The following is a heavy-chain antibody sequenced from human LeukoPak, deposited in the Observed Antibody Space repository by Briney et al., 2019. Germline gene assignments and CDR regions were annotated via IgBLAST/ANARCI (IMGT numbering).Heavy chain of an antibody. CDR2: ISGSGVST. CDR1: GFTFSSYA. J-gene: IGHJ1*01. Sequence: GGSLRLSCVASGFTFSSYAMSWVRQAPGKGLEWVSVISGSGVSTYYADSVKGRFTISRDNSKNTVYLQMNSLRAEDTAVYYCAKQQMVQGYFQHWGQGTLVTVSS. V-gene: IGHV3-23*01. CDR3: AKQQMVQGYFQH. D-gene: IGHD6-13*01.